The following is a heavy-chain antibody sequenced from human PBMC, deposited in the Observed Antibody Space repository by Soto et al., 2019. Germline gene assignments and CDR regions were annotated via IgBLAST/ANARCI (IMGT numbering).Heavy chain of an antibody. D-gene: IGHD6-13*01. CDR2: ISYDGSNK. V-gene: IGHV3-30*03. CDR3: ATGIAAAGFDY. Sequence: QVQLVESGGGVVQPGRSLRLSCAASGFTFSSYGMHWVRQAPGKGLEWVAVISYDGSNKYYADSVKGRFTISRDNSKNTLYLQMNSLRAEDTAVYYCATGIAAAGFDYWGQGTLVTVSS. J-gene: IGHJ4*02. CDR1: GFTFSSYG.